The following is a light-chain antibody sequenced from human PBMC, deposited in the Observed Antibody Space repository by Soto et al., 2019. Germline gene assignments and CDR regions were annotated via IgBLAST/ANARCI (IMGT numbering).Light chain of an antibody. CDR2: AAS. J-gene: IGKJ2*01. Sequence: DIQMTQSPSSLSASVGDRVTITCRASQSISSYLNWYQQKPGKAPKLLIYAASSLQSGVPSRFRGSGSGTDFTLTISSLKPEDFATYYCQQSYSTRYTFGHGTKLEIK. CDR1: QSISSY. CDR3: QQSYSTRYT. V-gene: IGKV1-39*01.